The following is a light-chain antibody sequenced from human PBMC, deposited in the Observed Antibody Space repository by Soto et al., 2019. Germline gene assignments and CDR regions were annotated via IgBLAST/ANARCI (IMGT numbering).Light chain of an antibody. CDR1: QGINSF. J-gene: IGKJ5*01. V-gene: IGKV1-9*01. Sequence: DIQLTQSPSFLSASVGDRVTITCRASQGINSFLGWYQQKPGKGPRLLIYAASALQSGVPSRFSGSGSGTEFTLTISSLQPEDYATYYCQQLNSYPITFGQGTRLEIK. CDR2: AAS. CDR3: QQLNSYPIT.